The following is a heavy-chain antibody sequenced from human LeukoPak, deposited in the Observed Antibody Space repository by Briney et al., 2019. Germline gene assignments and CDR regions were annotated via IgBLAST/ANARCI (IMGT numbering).Heavy chain of an antibody. V-gene: IGHV3-21*01. CDR1: GFNFNSYS. D-gene: IGHD3-22*01. J-gene: IGHJ4*02. CDR2: ISSSSSYI. Sequence: GGSLRLSCAASGFNFNSYSMNWVRQAPGKGLEWVSSISSSSSYIYYADSVKGRLTISRDNAKNSLYLQMNSLRAEDTAVYYCARALKTYYYDSSSPEGIDYWGQGTLVTVS. CDR3: ARALKTYYYDSSSPEGIDY.